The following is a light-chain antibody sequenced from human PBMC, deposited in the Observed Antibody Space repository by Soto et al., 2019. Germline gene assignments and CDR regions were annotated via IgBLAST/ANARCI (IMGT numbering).Light chain of an antibody. V-gene: IGKV3-15*01. CDR1: QSVSSN. Sequence: EIVMTQSPATLSVSPGERATLSCRASQSVSSNLAWYQQKPGQATRLLIYGASTRATGIPARFSGSGSGTEFTLTNSSLQSEDFAVYYCQHYNKWPPWTFGQGTKVEIK. CDR2: GAS. J-gene: IGKJ1*01. CDR3: QHYNKWPPWT.